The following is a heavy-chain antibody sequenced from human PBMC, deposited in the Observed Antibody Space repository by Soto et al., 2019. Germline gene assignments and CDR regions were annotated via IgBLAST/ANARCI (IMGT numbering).Heavy chain of an antibody. CDR1: GFTFSSYS. CDR3: ARGTDIVVVVAATADY. D-gene: IGHD2-15*01. Sequence: GGSLRLSCAASGFTFSSYSMNWVRQAPGKGLEWVSSISSSSSYIYYADSVKGRFTISRDNAKNSLYLQMNSLRAEDTAVYYCARGTDIVVVVAATADYWGQGTLVTVSS. J-gene: IGHJ4*02. CDR2: ISSSSSYI. V-gene: IGHV3-21*01.